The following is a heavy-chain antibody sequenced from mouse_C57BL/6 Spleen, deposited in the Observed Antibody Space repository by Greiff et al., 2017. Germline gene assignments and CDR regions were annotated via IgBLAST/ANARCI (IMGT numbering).Heavy chain of an antibody. D-gene: IGHD3-3*01. CDR3: ARSEGLGRGFAY. V-gene: IGHV1-53*01. CDR2: INPSNGGT. CDR1: GYTFTSYW. J-gene: IGHJ3*01. Sequence: QVQLQQPGTELVKPGASVKLSCKASGYTFTSYWMHWVKQRPGKGLEWIGNINPSNGGTNYNEKFKSKATLTVEKSSSTAYMQLSSLTSEDSAVYYCARSEGLGRGFAYWGQGTLVTVSA.